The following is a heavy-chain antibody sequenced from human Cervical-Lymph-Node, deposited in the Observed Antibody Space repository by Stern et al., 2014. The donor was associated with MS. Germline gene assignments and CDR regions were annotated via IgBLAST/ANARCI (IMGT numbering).Heavy chain of an antibody. CDR3: ARIFTGREYTYGTDY. V-gene: IGHV3-21*01. CDR2: ISSSSSYI. CDR1: GFTFSSYS. Sequence: EMQLVESGGGLVKPGGSLRLSCAASGFTFSSYSMNWVRQAPGKGLEWVSSISSSSSYIYYADSVKGRFTISRDNAKNSLYLQMNSLRAEDTAVYYCARIFTGREYTYGTDYWGQGTLVTVSS. D-gene: IGHD5-18*01. J-gene: IGHJ4*02.